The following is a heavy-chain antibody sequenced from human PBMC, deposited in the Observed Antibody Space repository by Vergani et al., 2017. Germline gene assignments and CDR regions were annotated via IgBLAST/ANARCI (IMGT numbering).Heavy chain of an antibody. Sequence: EVQLLESGGGLVQPGGSLRLSCAASGFTFSSYAMSWVRQAPGKGLEWVSAISGSGGSTYYADSVKGRFTISRDNSKNTLYLQMNSLRAEDTAVYYCARRRASRGFGELLYFDYWGQGTLVTVSS. CDR3: ARRRASRGFGELLYFDY. CDR2: ISGSGGST. CDR1: GFTFSSYA. J-gene: IGHJ4*02. D-gene: IGHD3-10*01. V-gene: IGHV3-23*01.